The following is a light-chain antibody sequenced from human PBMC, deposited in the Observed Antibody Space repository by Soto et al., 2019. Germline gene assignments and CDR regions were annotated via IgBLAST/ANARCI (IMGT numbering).Light chain of an antibody. V-gene: IGLV2-23*01. CDR3: CSFALRSTLI. CDR2: EGG. J-gene: IGLJ2*01. Sequence: QSVRTQPASVSGSPGQSITIPCTGTSSDVGNYNLVSWYQQYPGKAPKLMIYEGGKRPSGVSNRFSGSKSGNTASLTISGLQAEDEADYYCCSFALRSTLIFGGGTKLTVL. CDR1: SSDVGNYNL.